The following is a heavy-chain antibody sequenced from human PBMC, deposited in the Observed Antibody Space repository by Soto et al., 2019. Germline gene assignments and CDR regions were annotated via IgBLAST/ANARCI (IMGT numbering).Heavy chain of an antibody. D-gene: IGHD2-21*02. V-gene: IGHV3-23*01. Sequence: EVQLLESGGGLVQPGGSLRLSCAASGFTFSSYEMSWVRQAPGKGLEWVSVVSGSGGSTYYADSVQGRFAISRDNSKNTGDLQMNSLRAEDTAIYYCAKERSLVVTAMDVWGEGTTVSVSS. CDR1: GFTFSSYE. CDR3: AKERSLVVTAMDV. J-gene: IGHJ6*04. CDR2: VSGSGGST.